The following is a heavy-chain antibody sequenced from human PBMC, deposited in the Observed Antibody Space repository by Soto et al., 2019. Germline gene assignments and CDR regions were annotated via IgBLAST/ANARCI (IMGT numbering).Heavy chain of an antibody. CDR1: GFSFSSCA. D-gene: IGHD6-13*01. CDR3: AKHTLFSDSWYEDY. V-gene: IGHV3-23*01. CDR2: ISGSGRST. Sequence: EVQLLESGGGLIQPGGYLRLSCAASGFSFSSCAMSWVRQAPGKGLEWVSVISGSGRSTDYADSVKRRFTMSRDNSKNMVFLQMNSLSAADTAVYYCAKHTLFSDSWYEDYWGQGTLVTVSS. J-gene: IGHJ4*02.